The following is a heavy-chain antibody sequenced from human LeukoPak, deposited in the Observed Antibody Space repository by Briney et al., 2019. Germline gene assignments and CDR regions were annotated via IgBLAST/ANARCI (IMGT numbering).Heavy chain of an antibody. V-gene: IGHV4-31*03. J-gene: IGHJ6*02. CDR1: GGSISSGGYY. CDR3: PRDGAYYGMAV. CDR2: IYYRGST. Sequence: SETLSLTCTVSGGSISSGGYYWSWIRQHPGKGLEWIGYIYYRGSTYYNPSLKSRVTMSVDTSKNQFSLKLSSLPAADTPVYYCPRDGAYYGMAVWGQGTTVTVSS.